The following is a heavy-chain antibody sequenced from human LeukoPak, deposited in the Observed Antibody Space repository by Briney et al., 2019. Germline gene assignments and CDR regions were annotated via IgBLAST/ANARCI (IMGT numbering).Heavy chain of an antibody. CDR2: INHSGST. CDR3: ARGPEYDILTGYPATNWFDP. J-gene: IGHJ5*02. V-gene: IGHV4-34*01. D-gene: IGHD3-9*01. Sequence: PSETLSLTCAVYGGSFSGYSWRWIRQPPGKGLEWIGEINHSGSTNYTPSLKSRVTIPVDTSKNQFSLKLSSVTAADTAVYYCARGPEYDILTGYPATNWFDPWGQGTLVTVSS. CDR1: GGSFSGYS.